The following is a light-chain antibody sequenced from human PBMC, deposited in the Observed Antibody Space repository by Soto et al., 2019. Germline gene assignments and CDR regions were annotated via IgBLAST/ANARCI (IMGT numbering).Light chain of an antibody. J-gene: IGLJ2*01. CDR2: DTT. CDR3: LLSYTRARHVV. CDR1: TGAVTSGHY. Sequence: QAVVTQEPSLTVSPGGTVTLTCGSSTGAVTSGHYPYWFQQKPGQAPRTLIYDTTKKHSWTPARFSGSLLGGKADLTLTGAQPEDEAEYYCLLSYTRARHVVFGGGTKVTVL. V-gene: IGLV7-46*01.